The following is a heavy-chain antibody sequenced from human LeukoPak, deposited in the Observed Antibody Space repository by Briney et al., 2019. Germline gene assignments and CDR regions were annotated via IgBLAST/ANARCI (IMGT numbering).Heavy chain of an antibody. Sequence: GGSLRLSCAASGFTFSSYGMSWVRQAPGKGLEWVSAINSNGGSTYYADSVKGRFTISRDNSKNTLYLQMNSLRAEDTAVYYCAKGPLPRIDYWGQGTLVTVSS. J-gene: IGHJ4*02. CDR1: GFTFSSYG. CDR3: AKGPLPRIDY. CDR2: INSNGGST. V-gene: IGHV3-23*01.